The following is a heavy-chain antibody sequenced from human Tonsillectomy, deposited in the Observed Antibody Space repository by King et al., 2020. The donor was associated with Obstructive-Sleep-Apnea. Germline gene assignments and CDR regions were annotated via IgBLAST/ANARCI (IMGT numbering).Heavy chain of an antibody. D-gene: IGHD3-10*01. Sequence: VQLQESGPGLVKPSQTLSLTCTVSGGSISSGGYYWSWIRQHPGKGLEWIGYIYYSGSTYYNPSLKSRVTISVDTSKNQFSLKLSSVTAADTAVYYCARDCALGPGRFGELPENYGMDVWGQGTTVTVSS. CDR3: ARDCALGPGRFGELPENYGMDV. J-gene: IGHJ6*02. CDR2: IYYSGST. V-gene: IGHV4-31*03. CDR1: GGSISSGGYY.